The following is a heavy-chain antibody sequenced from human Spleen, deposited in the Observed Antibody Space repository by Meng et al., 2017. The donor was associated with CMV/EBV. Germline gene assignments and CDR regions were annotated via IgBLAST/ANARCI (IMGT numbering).Heavy chain of an antibody. CDR2: IRYDGSNK. CDR1: GFTFSSYG. D-gene: IGHD2-2*01. CDR3: AKGRIVVVPAATDGGMDV. V-gene: IGHV3-30*02. Sequence: GGSLRLSCAASGFTFSSYGMHWVRQAPGKGLEWVAFIRYDGSNKYYADSVKGRFTISRDNSKNTLYLQMNSLRAEDTAVYYCAKGRIVVVPAATDGGMDVWGQGTTVTVSS. J-gene: IGHJ6*02.